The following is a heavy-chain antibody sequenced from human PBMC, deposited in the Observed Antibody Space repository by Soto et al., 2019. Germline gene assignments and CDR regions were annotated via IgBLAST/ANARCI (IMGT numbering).Heavy chain of an antibody. D-gene: IGHD3-3*01. J-gene: IGHJ4*02. CDR3: ARGSIPRFLEWLPHPH. CDR2: INAGNGNT. Sequence: XSGQVSCKASAYPFTSYAMHWVRQAPGQRLEWMGWINAGNGNTKYSQKFQGRVTITRDTSASTAYMELSSLRSEDTAVYYCARGSIPRFLEWLPHPHWGQGTLVTASS. CDR1: AYPFTSYA. V-gene: IGHV1-3*01.